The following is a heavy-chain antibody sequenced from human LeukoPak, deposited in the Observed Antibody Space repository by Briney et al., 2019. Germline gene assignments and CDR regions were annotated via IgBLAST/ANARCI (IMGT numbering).Heavy chain of an antibody. V-gene: IGHV4-59*01. CDR1: GGSISSYY. J-gene: IGHJ4*02. D-gene: IGHD1-26*01. CDR2: IYYSGST. Sequence: SETLSLTCTVTGGSISSYYWSWIRQPPGKGLEWIGYIYYSGSTNYNPSLKSRVTISVDTSKNQFSLKLSSVTAADTAIYYCARNIVGPRQVDYWGQGTLVTVSS. CDR3: ARNIVGPRQVDY.